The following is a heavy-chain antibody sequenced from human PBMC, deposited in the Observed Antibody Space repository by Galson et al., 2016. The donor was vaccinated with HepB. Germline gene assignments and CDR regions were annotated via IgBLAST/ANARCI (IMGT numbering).Heavy chain of an antibody. CDR3: ARHLDPQSESYYYYYSGMDV. D-gene: IGHD1-14*01. J-gene: IGHJ6*02. CDR2: IYYSGST. Sequence: SEALSLTCTVSGGSISSYYWSWIRQPPGRGLEWIGYIYYSGSTNYNPSLKSRVTISVDTSKNQFSLKLSSVTAADTAVYYCARHLDPQSESYYYYYSGMDVWGQGTTVTVAS. CDR1: GGSISSYY. V-gene: IGHV4-59*08.